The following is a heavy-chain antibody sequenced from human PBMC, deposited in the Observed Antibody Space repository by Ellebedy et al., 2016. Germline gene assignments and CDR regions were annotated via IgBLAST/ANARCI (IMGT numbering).Heavy chain of an antibody. J-gene: IGHJ4*02. V-gene: IGHV3-9*01. D-gene: IGHD4/OR15-4a*01. CDR3: AKGTMDYFYH. Sequence: SLKISXAGPGFTFNDYALHWVRQAPGKGLEWVSGISWDSAVIGYGGSVKGRFTISKDSAKNYLYLQMNSLRPEDTACYYCAKGTMDYFYHWGQGTLVTVSS. CDR1: GFTFNDYA. CDR2: ISWDSAVI.